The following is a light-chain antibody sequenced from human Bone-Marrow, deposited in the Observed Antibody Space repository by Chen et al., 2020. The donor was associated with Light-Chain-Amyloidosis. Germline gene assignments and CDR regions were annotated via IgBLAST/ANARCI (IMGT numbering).Light chain of an antibody. CDR1: GNDVGIYKL. CDR3: CSFAGGVVP. J-gene: IGLJ2*01. CDR2: EAT. Sequence: QSALSQPASVSGSPGQSITISCTGAGNDVGIYKLVSWYQHHPGKAHKLIIYEATARPSGVSTRFSGSQSGNTASLTISGLQAEDEADYYCCSFAGGVVPFGGGTKVTVL. V-gene: IGLV2-23*01.